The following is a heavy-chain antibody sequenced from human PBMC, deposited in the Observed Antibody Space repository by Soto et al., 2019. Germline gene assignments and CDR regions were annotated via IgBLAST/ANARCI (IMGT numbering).Heavy chain of an antibody. J-gene: IGHJ4*02. V-gene: IGHV4-39*01. Sequence: SETLSLTCTVSGGSISSSDHCWGWIRQPPGKGLEWIGSIYNSGITYYNPSLKSRVTISVDTSKNQFSLKLNSVTAADTAVYFCARPSFGGVTPFVYWGQGTLVTVSS. CDR2: IYNSGIT. CDR1: GGSISSSDHC. D-gene: IGHD3-16*01. CDR3: ARPSFGGVTPFVY.